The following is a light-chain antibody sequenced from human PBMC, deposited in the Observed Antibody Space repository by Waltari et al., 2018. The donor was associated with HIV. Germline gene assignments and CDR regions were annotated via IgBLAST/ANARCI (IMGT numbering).Light chain of an antibody. V-gene: IGKV3-11*01. Sequence: EIALTQSPATLSLSPGVRPTLSCRASQSVNNYLGWYQQKPGQAPRLLIYDASNRAPGIPARFSGSGSGTDFTLTISSLEPEDFAVYYCQHRSDWPRTFGQGTKVDI. CDR3: QHRSDWPRT. CDR1: QSVNNY. CDR2: DAS. J-gene: IGKJ1*01.